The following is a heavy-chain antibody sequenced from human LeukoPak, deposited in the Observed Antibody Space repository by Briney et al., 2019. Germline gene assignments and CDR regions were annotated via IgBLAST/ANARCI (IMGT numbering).Heavy chain of an antibody. CDR1: GLTFSIYW. CDR2: INPDGSTT. Sequence: GGSLRLSCAASGLTFSIYWMHWVRQAPGKGLAWVSRINPDGSTTSFADSVKGRFTISRDNAKNTVYLEMNSLRADDTAVYYCARVGYNNNWHLGYWGQGTLVTVSS. J-gene: IGHJ4*02. D-gene: IGHD1-1*01. V-gene: IGHV3-74*01. CDR3: ARVGYNNNWHLGY.